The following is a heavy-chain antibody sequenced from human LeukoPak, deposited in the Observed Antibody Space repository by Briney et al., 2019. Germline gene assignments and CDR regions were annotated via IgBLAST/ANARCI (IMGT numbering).Heavy chain of an antibody. CDR1: GGTFSSYA. D-gene: IGHD5-12*01. CDR2: IIPNSGGT. V-gene: IGHV1-2*02. Sequence: ASVKVSCKASGGTFSSYAISWVRQAPGQGLEWMGGIIPNSGGTNYAQKFQGRGTMTRDTSISTAYMELSRLRSDDTAVYYCAREVVVATPYYFDYWGQGTLVTVSS. J-gene: IGHJ4*02. CDR3: AREVVVATPYYFDY.